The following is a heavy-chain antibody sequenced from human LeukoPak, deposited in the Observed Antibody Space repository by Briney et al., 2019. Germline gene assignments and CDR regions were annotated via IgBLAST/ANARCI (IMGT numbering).Heavy chain of an antibody. CDR3: ATDGAGFDT. CDR2: INIAGSNT. J-gene: IGHJ5*02. V-gene: IGHV3-11*01. CDR1: GFTFSHYY. Sequence: GGSLRLSCVASGFTFSHYYMSWIRQAPGKGLEWLSYINIAGSNTHYADSVMGRFTVSRDNAKKSLYLQMNNLRAEDTAVYYCATDGAGFDTWGQGVLVTVSS.